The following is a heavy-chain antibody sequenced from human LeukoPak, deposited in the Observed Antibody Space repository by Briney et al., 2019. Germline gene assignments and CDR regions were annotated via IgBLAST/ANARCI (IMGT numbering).Heavy chain of an antibody. CDR1: GGSISSYY. CDR2: IYYSGSN. D-gene: IGHD6-19*01. CDR3: ASSPYSSGWPDAFDI. J-gene: IGHJ3*02. Sequence: SETLSLTCTVSGGSISSYYWSWIRQPPGKGLEWIGYIYYSGSNNYNPALKSRVTISVDTSKNQFSLKLSSVTAADTAVYYCASSPYSSGWPDAFDIWGQGTMVTVSS. V-gene: IGHV4-59*08.